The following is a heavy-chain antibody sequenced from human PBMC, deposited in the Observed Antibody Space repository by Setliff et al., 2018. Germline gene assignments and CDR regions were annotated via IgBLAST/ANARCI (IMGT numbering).Heavy chain of an antibody. D-gene: IGHD3-16*01. CDR3: ARDGGEY. J-gene: IGHJ4*02. CDR2: IKQDGSEK. Sequence: GSLRLSCAASGFSLSRYWMSWVRQAPGKGLEWVANIKQDGSEKYYVDSVKGRFTISRDNAKNSLYLQMNSLRAEDTAVYYCARDGGEYWGQGTLVTVSS. CDR1: GFSLSRYW. V-gene: IGHV3-7*01.